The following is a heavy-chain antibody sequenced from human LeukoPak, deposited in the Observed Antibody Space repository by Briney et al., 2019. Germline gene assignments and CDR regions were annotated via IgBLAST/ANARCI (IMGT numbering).Heavy chain of an antibody. CDR1: GGSISSYY. D-gene: IGHD5-18*01. Sequence: KSSETLSLTCTVSGGSISSYYWSWIRQPPGKGLEWIGYIYYSGSTNYNPSLKSRVTISVDTSKNQFSLKLSSVTAADTAVYYCARDGDLRGYSYGYFDYWGQGTLVTVSS. V-gene: IGHV4-59*01. J-gene: IGHJ4*02. CDR3: ARDGDLRGYSYGYFDY. CDR2: IYYSGST.